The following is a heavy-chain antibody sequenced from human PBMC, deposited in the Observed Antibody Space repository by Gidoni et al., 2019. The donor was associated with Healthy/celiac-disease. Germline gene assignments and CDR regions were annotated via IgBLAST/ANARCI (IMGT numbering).Heavy chain of an antibody. CDR3: ARETPATGDAFDI. CDR2: ISSSSSYI. V-gene: IGHV3-21*01. CDR1: GFTFSTYS. J-gene: IGHJ3*02. D-gene: IGHD2-15*01. Sequence: EVQLVESGGGLVKPGGSLRLSCAASGFTFSTYSMNWVRQAPGKGLEWVSSISSSSSYIYYADSLKGRFTIARDNAKNSLYLQMNSLRAEDTAVYYFARETPATGDAFDIWGQGTMVTVSS.